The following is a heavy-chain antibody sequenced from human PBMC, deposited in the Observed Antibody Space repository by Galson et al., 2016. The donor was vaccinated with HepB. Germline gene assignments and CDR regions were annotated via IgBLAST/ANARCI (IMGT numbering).Heavy chain of an antibody. Sequence: QSGAEVKKPGESLKISCRASGYPFVNFWIGWVRQVPGKGLEWLVIIYPGDSDTRYNPSFQGQVTISADLSITTAYLQWSSLKPSDTAMYYCVRRAGSYFEFWGQGTLVTGSS. J-gene: IGHJ4*02. CDR2: IYPGDSDT. CDR3: VRRAGSYFEF. CDR1: GYPFVNFW. V-gene: IGHV5-51*01. D-gene: IGHD6-13*01.